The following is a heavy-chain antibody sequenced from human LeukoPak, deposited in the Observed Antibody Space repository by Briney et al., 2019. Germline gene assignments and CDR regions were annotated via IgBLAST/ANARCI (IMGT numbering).Heavy chain of an antibody. CDR2: ISGSGGST. Sequence: PGGSLRLSCAAAGFTFSSYGMSWVRQAPGKGLEWVSAISGSGGSTYYADSVKGRFTISRDNSKNTLYLQMNSLRAEDTAVYYCAKDSKPNSSSWSYYFDYWGQGTLVTVSS. CDR3: AKDSKPNSSSWSYYFDY. CDR1: GFTFSSYG. V-gene: IGHV3-23*01. J-gene: IGHJ4*02. D-gene: IGHD6-13*01.